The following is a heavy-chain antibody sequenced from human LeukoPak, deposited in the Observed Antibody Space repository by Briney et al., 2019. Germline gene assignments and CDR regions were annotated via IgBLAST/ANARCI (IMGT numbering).Heavy chain of an antibody. J-gene: IGHJ6*03. D-gene: IGHD2-2*01. Sequence: SETLSLTCTVSGYSISSGYYWGWIRQPPGKGLEWIGYIYYSGSTNYNPSLKSRVTISVDTSKNQFSLKLSSVTAADTAVYYCARVAMANIYYYYYYMDVWGKGTTVTVSS. CDR3: ARVAMANIYYYYYYMDV. CDR1: GYSISSGYY. CDR2: IYYSGST. V-gene: IGHV4-61*01.